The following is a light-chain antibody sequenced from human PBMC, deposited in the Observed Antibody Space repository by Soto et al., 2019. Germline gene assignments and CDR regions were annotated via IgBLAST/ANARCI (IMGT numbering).Light chain of an antibody. CDR1: QSVSSY. J-gene: IGKJ4*01. Sequence: EIVLTQSPATLSLSPGERATLSCRASQSVSSYLAWYQQKPGQAPRLLIYDASNRATGIPARFSGSGSGTDFTLTISSLEPEDFAVYYCQKRSNWPTFGGGPKVEIK. CDR2: DAS. CDR3: QKRSNWPT. V-gene: IGKV3-11*01.